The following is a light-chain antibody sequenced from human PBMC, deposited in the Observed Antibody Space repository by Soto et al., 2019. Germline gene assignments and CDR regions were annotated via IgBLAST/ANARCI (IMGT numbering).Light chain of an antibody. Sequence: EIVLTQSPGTLSLSPGERATLSCRASQSADGRFLAWYQHKPGQAPRLPIYGVSSRATGIPDRFSGSGSGTDFTLTITRLEPEDSAVYYCQRPGTFGPGTRLEIK. CDR2: GVS. CDR3: QRPGT. CDR1: QSADGRF. V-gene: IGKV3-20*01. J-gene: IGKJ3*01.